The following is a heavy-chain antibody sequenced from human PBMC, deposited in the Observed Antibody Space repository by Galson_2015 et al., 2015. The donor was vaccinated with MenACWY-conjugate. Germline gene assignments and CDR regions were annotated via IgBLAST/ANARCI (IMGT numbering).Heavy chain of an antibody. CDR1: GYTFTTYF. CDR2: IHPSGGST. D-gene: IGHD6-6*01. V-gene: IGHV1-46*01. Sequence: SGYTFTTYFMHWVRQAPGQGLEWMGVIHPSGGSTSSAQKFQGRVTMTRDTSTSTIYMELSSLRSEDTAVYYCARGTEYSSSAAFDYWGQGTLVTVSS. CDR3: ARGTEYSSSAAFDY. J-gene: IGHJ4*02.